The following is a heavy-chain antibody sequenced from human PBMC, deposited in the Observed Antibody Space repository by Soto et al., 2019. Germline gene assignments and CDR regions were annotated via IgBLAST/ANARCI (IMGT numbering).Heavy chain of an antibody. CDR2: IKQDGSEK. V-gene: IGHV3-7*04. CDR1: GFTFGNIG. Sequence: EVQLVESGGGLVQPGGSLRLSCAASGFTFGNIGLGWSAKAPGKGLEWVANIKQDGSEKYYVGSVKGQFTISRDNAKNSLYLQMSSLRTEDTALYYCARSHPTASLALFDPWGQGTLVTVSS. CDR3: ARSHPTASLALFDP. J-gene: IGHJ5*02.